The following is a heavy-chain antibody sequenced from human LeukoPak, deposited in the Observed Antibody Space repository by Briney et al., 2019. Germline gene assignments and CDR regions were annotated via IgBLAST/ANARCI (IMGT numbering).Heavy chain of an antibody. D-gene: IGHD6-13*01. CDR1: GYTFTSYD. Sequence: ASVKVSCKASGYTFTSYDINWVRQATGQGLEWMGWMNPNSGNTGYAQKFQGRVTMTRNTSIGTAYMELSSLRSEDTAVYYCARRGIAAAGRDSWFDPWGQGTLVTVSS. CDR3: ARRGIAAAGRDSWFDP. CDR2: MNPNSGNT. V-gene: IGHV1-8*01. J-gene: IGHJ5*02.